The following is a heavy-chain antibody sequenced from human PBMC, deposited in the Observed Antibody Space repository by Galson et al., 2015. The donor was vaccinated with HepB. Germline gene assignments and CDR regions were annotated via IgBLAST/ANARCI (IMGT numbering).Heavy chain of an antibody. D-gene: IGHD3-3*02. V-gene: IGHV1-18*01. CDR3: ARDALDYYYSGMDV. Sequence: SVKVSCKASGYTFTSYGISWVRQAPGQGLEWMGWISAYNGNTNYAQKLQGRVTLTTDTSTSTAYMELRSLRSDDTAVYYCARDALDYYYSGMDVWGQGTTVTVSS. CDR1: GYTFTSYG. CDR2: ISAYNGNT. J-gene: IGHJ6*02.